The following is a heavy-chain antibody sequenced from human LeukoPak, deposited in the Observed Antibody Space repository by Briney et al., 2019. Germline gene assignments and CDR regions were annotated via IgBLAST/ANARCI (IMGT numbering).Heavy chain of an antibody. J-gene: IGHJ6*02. CDR3: GKTHYDLLDV. CDR2: MNNGPGAT. V-gene: IGHV3-23*01. D-gene: IGHD5-12*01. Sequence: PGGSLRLSCAASGFSFSTSPMSWVRQPPGKGLEWVSAMNNGPGATFYRDSVRGRFTISRDDSKSTLYLQMNSLRAEDTGTYYCGKTHYDLLDVWGQGTTVTVSS. CDR1: GFSFSTSP.